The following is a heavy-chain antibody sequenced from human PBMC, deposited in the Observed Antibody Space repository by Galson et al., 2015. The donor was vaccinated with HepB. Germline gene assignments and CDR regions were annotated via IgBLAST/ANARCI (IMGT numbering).Heavy chain of an antibody. CDR3: ARTETIGGSYYPGLFFDY. J-gene: IGHJ4*02. D-gene: IGHD1-26*01. CDR1: GFTFSDYY. Sequence: SLRLSCAASGFTFSDYYMSWIRQAPGKGLEWVPYISSSGSTIYYADSVKGRFTISRDNAKNSLYLQMNSLRAEDTAVYYCARTETIGGSYYPGLFFDYWGQGTLVTVSS. V-gene: IGHV3-11*01. CDR2: ISSSGSTI.